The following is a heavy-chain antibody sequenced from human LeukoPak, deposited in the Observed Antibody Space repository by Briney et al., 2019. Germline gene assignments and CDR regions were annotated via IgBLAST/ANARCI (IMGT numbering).Heavy chain of an antibody. J-gene: IGHJ4*02. CDR3: ARHLDSSGWYSGKFFDY. CDR2: IYPGDSDT. V-gene: IGHV5-51*01. D-gene: IGHD6-19*01. Sequence: GASLKISCKGSGYSFTSYWIGWVRQLPGKGLEWMGIIYPGDSDTRYSPSFQGQVTISADKSISPAYLQWSSLKASDTAMYYCARHLDSSGWYSGKFFDYWGQGTLVTVSS. CDR1: GYSFTSYW.